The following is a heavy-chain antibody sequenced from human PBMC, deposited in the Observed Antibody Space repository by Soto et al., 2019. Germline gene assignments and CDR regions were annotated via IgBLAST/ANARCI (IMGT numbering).Heavy chain of an antibody. V-gene: IGHV3-48*02. J-gene: IGHJ4*02. CDR1: EFTISSYS. CDR2: ISSSSSTI. CDR3: AREGYPFDY. Sequence: EVQLVESGGGLVQPGGSLRHSCAASEFTISSYSMNWVPQAPGKGLEWVSSISSSSSTIYYADSVKGRLTISRDNAKNSLYLQMNSLRDEDTAVYYCAREGYPFDYWGQGTLVTVSS. D-gene: IGHD5-12*01.